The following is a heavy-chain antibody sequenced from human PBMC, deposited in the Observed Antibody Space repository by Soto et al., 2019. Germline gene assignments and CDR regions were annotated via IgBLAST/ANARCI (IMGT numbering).Heavy chain of an antibody. D-gene: IGHD3-3*01. V-gene: IGHV1-18*01. J-gene: IGHJ6*03. Sequence: ASVTVSCTASVYTFTSYGIIWVRQAPGQGLEWMGWISAYNGNTNYAQKLQGRVTMTTDTSTSTAYMELRSLRSDDTAVYYCARYYDFWSGARDLYYYYYMDVWGKGTTVTVSS. CDR3: ARYYDFWSGARDLYYYYYMDV. CDR1: VYTFTSYG. CDR2: ISAYNGNT.